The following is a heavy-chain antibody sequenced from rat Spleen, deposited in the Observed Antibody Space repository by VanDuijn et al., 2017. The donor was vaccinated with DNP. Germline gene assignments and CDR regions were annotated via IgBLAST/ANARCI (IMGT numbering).Heavy chain of an antibody. D-gene: IGHD1-10*01. Sequence: EVQLVESGGDLVQPGRSLKLSCAASGFTFSNYGMHWIRQAPTKGLEWVAYISPSGGTTFCPDSVKGRFTISRDNAKSTLYLQMDSLRSEDTATYYCATDNNYFDYWGQGVMVTVSS. CDR2: ISPSGGTT. J-gene: IGHJ2*01. CDR3: ATDNNYFDY. V-gene: IGHV5-19*01. CDR1: GFTFSNYG.